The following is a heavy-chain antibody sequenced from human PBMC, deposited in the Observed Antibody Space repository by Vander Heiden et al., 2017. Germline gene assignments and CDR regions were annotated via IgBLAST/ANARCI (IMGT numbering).Heavy chain of an antibody. Sequence: QVQLVESGGGVVQPGRSLRLSCAASGFTFSSHGMHWVRKARGKGVEWVAVIWYDGSNKSYADSVKGRFTISRDNSKNTLYLQMNSLGAEDTAVYYCARDIYDLDYWGQGTLVTVSS. D-gene: IGHD3-3*01. CDR3: ARDIYDLDY. J-gene: IGHJ4*02. V-gene: IGHV3-33*01. CDR2: IWYDGSNK. CDR1: GFTFSSHG.